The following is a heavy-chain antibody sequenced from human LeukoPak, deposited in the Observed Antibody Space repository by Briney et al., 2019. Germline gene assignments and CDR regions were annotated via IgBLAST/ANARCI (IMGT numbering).Heavy chain of an antibody. J-gene: IGHJ5*02. CDR3: ARDCSGGSCYPS. CDR1: GFAFSSYA. CDR2: ISYDGSNK. D-gene: IGHD2-15*01. V-gene: IGHV3-30-3*01. Sequence: GRSLRLSCAATGFAFSSYAMHWVRQAPGKGLGWVAVISYDGSNKYYADSVKGRFTISRDNSKNTLYLQMNSLRAEDTAVYYCARDCSGGSCYPSWGQGTLVTVSS.